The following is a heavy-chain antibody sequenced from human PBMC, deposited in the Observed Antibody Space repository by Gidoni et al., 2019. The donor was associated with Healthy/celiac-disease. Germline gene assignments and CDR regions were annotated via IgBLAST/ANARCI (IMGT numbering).Heavy chain of an antibody. V-gene: IGHV3-23*01. D-gene: IGHD6-13*01. CDR3: AKVIAAAVYYYGMDV. J-gene: IGHJ6*02. Sequence: GGSTYYADSVKGRFTISRDNSKNTLYLQMNSLRAEDTAVYYCAKVIAAAVYYYGMDVWGQGTTVTVSS. CDR2: GGST.